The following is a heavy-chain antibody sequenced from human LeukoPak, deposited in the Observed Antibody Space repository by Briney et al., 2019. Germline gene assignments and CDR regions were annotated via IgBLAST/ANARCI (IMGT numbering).Heavy chain of an antibody. CDR2: IYHSGST. J-gene: IGHJ3*02. D-gene: IGHD2-15*01. CDR3: ARDEGYCSGGSCYRSAFDI. Sequence: PSETLSLTCTVSGGSISSYYWSWIRQPAGKGLEWIGSIYHSGSTYYNPSLKSRVTISVDTSKNQFSLKLSSVTAADTAVYYCARDEGYCSGGSCYRSAFDIWGQGTMVTVSS. V-gene: IGHV4-4*07. CDR1: GGSISSYY.